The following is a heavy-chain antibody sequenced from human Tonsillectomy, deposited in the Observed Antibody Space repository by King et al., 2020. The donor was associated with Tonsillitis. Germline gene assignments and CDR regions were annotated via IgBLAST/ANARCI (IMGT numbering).Heavy chain of an antibody. CDR3: ASPSGSSLPDDFDI. J-gene: IGHJ3*02. CDR1: GYRFTSYW. CDR2: IYPHDSQT. Sequence: VQLVESGAEVKKPGESLKISCKGSGYRFTSYWIGGVRQMPGKGLEWMGFIYPHDSQTRYSPSFQGQVTFSSDKSISTAYLQWSSLKASDTAIYYCASPSGSSLPDDFDIWGQGTMVTVSS. V-gene: IGHV5-51*03. D-gene: IGHD1-26*01.